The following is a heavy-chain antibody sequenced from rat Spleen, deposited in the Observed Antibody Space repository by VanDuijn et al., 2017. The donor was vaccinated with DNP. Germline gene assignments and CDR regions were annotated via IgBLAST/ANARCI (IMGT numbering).Heavy chain of an antibody. J-gene: IGHJ3*01. Sequence: QVQMKETGPGLVQTTQTLSVTCTVSGFSVDSYGVHWVRQDPGKGLEWLGKIWGDGSTNYNSLLKSRLSISRDTSKSQVFLTMNSLQTDDTAVYFCAGGGFSVLAYWGQGTLVTVSS. D-gene: IGHD1-11*01. CDR3: AGGGFSVLAY. V-gene: IGHV2-77*01. CDR2: IWGDGST. CDR1: GFSVDSYG.